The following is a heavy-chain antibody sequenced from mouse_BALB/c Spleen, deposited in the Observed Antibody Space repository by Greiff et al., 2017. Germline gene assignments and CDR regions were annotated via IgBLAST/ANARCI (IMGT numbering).Heavy chain of an antibody. D-gene: IGHD2-2*01. V-gene: IGHV2-6-7*01. J-gene: IGHJ4*01. CDR3: ARDPLYGYDGGDYAMDY. CDR2: IWGDGST. CDR1: GFSLTGYG. Sequence: VKLEESGPGLVAPSQSLSITCTVSGFSLTGYGVNWVRQPPGKGLEWLGMIWGDGSTDYNSALKSRLSISKDNSKSQVFLKMNSLQTDDTARYYCARDPLYGYDGGDYAMDYWGQGTSVTLSS.